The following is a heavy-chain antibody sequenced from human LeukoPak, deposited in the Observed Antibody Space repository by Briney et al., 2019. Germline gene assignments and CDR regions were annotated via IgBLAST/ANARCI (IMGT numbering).Heavy chain of an antibody. CDR2: INPNSGGT. Sequence: SSVRVSCTASGYTFTGYYMHWVRQAPGQGLEWMGWINPNSGGTNYAQKFQGRVTMTRDTSISTAYMELSRLRSDDTAVYYCARGDWAFLSYWGQGTLVTVSS. V-gene: IGHV1-2*02. CDR1: GYTFTGYY. CDR3: ARGDWAFLSY. J-gene: IGHJ4*02. D-gene: IGHD2-21*01.